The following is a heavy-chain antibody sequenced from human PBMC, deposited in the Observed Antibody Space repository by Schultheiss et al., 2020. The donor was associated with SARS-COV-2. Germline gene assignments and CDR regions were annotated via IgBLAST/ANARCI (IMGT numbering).Heavy chain of an antibody. V-gene: IGHV3-9*01. D-gene: IGHD1-1*01. CDR1: GFTFGDYA. CDR3: ATDYAGTTAFDY. CDR2: ISWNSGSK. J-gene: IGHJ4*02. Sequence: GGSLRLSCAVSGFTFGDYAMHWVRQAPGKGLEWVSGISWNSGSKGYADSVKGRFTISRHNSKNTLYLQMNSLRAEDTAVYYCATDYAGTTAFDYWGQGTLVTVSS.